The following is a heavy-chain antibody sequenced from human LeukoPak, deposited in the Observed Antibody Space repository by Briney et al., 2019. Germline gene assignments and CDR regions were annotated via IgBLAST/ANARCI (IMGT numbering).Heavy chain of an antibody. Sequence: ASVKVSCKASGYTFTDYFMHWVRQAPGQGLEWMGWITPNSGANYAQNFQGRVTMTRDTSISTAYMELSGLRSGDSAVYYCARYRYGDGFAHIDSWGQGTLVTVSS. J-gene: IGHJ4*02. CDR3: ARYRYGDGFAHIDS. CDR1: GYTFTDYF. CDR2: ITPNSGA. V-gene: IGHV1-2*02. D-gene: IGHD5-24*01.